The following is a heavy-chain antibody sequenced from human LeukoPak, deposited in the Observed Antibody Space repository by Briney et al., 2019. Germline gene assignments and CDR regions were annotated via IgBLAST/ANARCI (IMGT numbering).Heavy chain of an antibody. V-gene: IGHV3-23*01. CDR3: AKAGVTTVWDAFPI. J-gene: IGHJ3*02. Sequence: PGGSLRLSCAASGFTFSNYAMSWVRQAPGKGLEWVSGITSGDNTYYADPVKGRVTISRDNSKNTLYLQMNSLRGEDTAIYNCAKAGVTTVWDAFPIWGQGTTVTVSS. D-gene: IGHD4-17*01. CDR1: GFTFSNYA. CDR2: ITSGDNT.